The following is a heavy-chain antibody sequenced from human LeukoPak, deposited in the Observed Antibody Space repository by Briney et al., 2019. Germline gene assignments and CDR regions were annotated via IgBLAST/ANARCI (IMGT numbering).Heavy chain of an antibody. V-gene: IGHV3-23*01. CDR1: GFTFSNYA. Sequence: PGGSLRLSCAASGFTFSNYAMSWVRQAPGKGLEWVSAISGSGSSTYYADSVKGRFTISRDNSKNTLYLQMNSLRAEDTAVYYCAKSSGYYGSGSPDYWGQGTLVTVSS. J-gene: IGHJ4*02. CDR3: AKSSGYYGSGSPDY. CDR2: ISGSGSST. D-gene: IGHD3-10*01.